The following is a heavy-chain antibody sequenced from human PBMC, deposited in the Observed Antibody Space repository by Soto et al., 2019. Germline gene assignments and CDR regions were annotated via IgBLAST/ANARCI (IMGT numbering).Heavy chain of an antibody. CDR2: IWYDGSNK. Sequence: PGGSLRLSCAASGFTFSSYGMHWVRQAPGKGLEWVAVIWYDGSNKYYADSVKGRFTISRDNSKNTLYLQMNSLRAEDTAVYYCARDESSYSSSSVYYYGMDVWGQGTTVSVSS. CDR3: ARDESSYSSSSVYYYGMDV. D-gene: IGHD6-6*01. J-gene: IGHJ6*02. V-gene: IGHV3-33*01. CDR1: GFTFSSYG.